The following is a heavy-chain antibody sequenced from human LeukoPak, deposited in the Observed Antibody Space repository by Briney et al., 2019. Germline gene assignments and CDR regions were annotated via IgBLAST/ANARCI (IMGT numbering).Heavy chain of an antibody. CDR2: INNDGSSA. D-gene: IGHD1-1*01. J-gene: IGHJ6*02. CDR1: AFTFNNYW. Sequence: GGSLRLSCAASAFTFNNYWIHWVRQVPGKGLVWVSRINNDGSSASYVDSVKGRFTISRDNAKNTLFLQMNSLRAEDTAVYYCARRGTGHGMDVWGQGTTVIVSS. V-gene: IGHV3-74*01. CDR3: ARRGTGHGMDV.